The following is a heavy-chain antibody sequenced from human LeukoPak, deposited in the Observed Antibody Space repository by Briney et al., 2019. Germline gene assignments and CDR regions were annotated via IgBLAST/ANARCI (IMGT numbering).Heavy chain of an antibody. J-gene: IGHJ1*01. D-gene: IGHD2-15*01. V-gene: IGHV4-4*09. CDR2: ISDSGIT. CDR3: AGRGHRYSRD. Sequence: SETLSLTCTVSGDSVSSDYWTWIRQLPGKGLEWIGYISDSGITDYNPSLKSRLTISVDTSNNKFSLNLHSVTAADTAVYYCAGRGHRYSRDWGQGILVTVSS. CDR1: GDSVSSDY.